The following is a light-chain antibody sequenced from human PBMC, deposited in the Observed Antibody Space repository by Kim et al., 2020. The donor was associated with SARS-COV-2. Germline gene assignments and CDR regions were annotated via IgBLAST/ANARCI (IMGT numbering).Light chain of an antibody. Sequence: DIQMTQSPSHLSASIGDTISITCRASQTISKYLNWYQLKPGKAPKILIFDASTLMPVVPPRFSGSASGADFTLTISSLQPDDFANYYCQQSQTTPLTFGQGTRLEIK. CDR2: DAS. J-gene: IGKJ5*01. CDR3: QQSQTTPLT. CDR1: QTISKY. V-gene: IGKV1-39*01.